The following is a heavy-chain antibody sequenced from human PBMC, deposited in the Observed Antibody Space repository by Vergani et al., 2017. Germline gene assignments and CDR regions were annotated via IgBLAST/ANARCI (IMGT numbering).Heavy chain of an antibody. Sequence: QVQLQESGPGLVKPSETLSLTCTVSGGSISSYYWSWIRQPPGKGLEWIGYIYYSGSTNYNPSLKSRVTISVDTSKNQFSLKLSSETAADTAVYYCARARSSSSRKPEFDYWGQGTLVTVSS. J-gene: IGHJ4*02. V-gene: IGHV4-59*01. CDR3: ARARSSSSRKPEFDY. D-gene: IGHD6-6*01. CDR1: GGSISSYY. CDR2: IYYSGST.